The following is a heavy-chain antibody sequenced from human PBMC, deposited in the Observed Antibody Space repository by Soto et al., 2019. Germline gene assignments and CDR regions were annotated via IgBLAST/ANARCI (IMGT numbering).Heavy chain of an antibody. D-gene: IGHD3-3*01. V-gene: IGHV3-23*01. CDR3: AKGPISPYGMDV. Sequence: PGGSLRLSCRASGFTFSNYEMNGVRQAPGKGLEWVSTIYSSGDRIYYADSVKGRFTISRDNSKNTLYLQMNSLGAEDTAVYYCAKGPISPYGMDVWGQGTTVTVSS. CDR1: GFTFSNYE. J-gene: IGHJ6*01. CDR2: IYSSGDRI.